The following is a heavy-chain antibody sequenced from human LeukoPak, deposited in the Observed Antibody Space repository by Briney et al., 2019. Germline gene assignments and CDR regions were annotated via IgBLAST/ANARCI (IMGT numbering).Heavy chain of an antibody. V-gene: IGHV4-59*01. CDR2: IYYSGST. J-gene: IGHJ3*02. Sequence: SETLSLTCTVSGGSISSYYWSWIRQPPGKGLEWIGYIYYSGSTNYNPSLKSRVTISVDTSKNQFSLKLSSVTAADTAVYYCARAGDKYNWNGGHAFDIWGQGTMVTVSS. D-gene: IGHD1-20*01. CDR1: GGSISSYY. CDR3: ARAGDKYNWNGGHAFDI.